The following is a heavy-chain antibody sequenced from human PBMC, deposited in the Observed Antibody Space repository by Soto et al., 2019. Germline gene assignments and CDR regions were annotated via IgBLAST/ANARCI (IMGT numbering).Heavy chain of an antibody. CDR2: MNPNYGKT. Sequence: ASVKVSCKASGYTFTRYDINWVRQATGQGLEWMGWMNPNYGKTNYAQKFQGRVTITANKSTSTAYMELSSLRSEDTAVYYCAGDDSSSWYGGTYNWFDPWGQGTLVTVSS. CDR3: AGDDSSSWYGGTYNWFDP. J-gene: IGHJ5*02. D-gene: IGHD6-13*01. CDR1: GYTFTRYD. V-gene: IGHV1-8*03.